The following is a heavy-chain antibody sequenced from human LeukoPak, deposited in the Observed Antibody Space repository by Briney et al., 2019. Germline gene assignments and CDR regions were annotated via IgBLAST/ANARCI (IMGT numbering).Heavy chain of an antibody. D-gene: IGHD2-2*01. J-gene: IGHJ4*02. CDR3: ARADGVVVVPAALDY. V-gene: IGHV3-30-3*01. CDR1: GFTFSSYA. CDR2: ISYDGSNK. Sequence: GGSLRLSCAASGFTFSSYAMHWVRQAPGKGLEWVAVISYDGSNKYYADSVKGRFTISRDNSKNTLYLQMNSLRAEDTAVYYCARADGVVVVPAALDYWGQGTLVTVSS.